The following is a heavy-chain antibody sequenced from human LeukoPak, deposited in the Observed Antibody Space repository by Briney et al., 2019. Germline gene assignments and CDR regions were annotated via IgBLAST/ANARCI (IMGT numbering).Heavy chain of an antibody. CDR3: AKAREPMFGVVIHYYYYGMDV. Sequence: GRSLRLFCAASGFTFSSYGMHWVRQAPGKGLEWVAVISYDGSNKNYADSVKGRFTISRDNSKNTLYLQMNSLRAEDTAVYYCAKAREPMFGVVIHYYYYGMDVWGQGTTVTVSS. J-gene: IGHJ6*02. CDR2: ISYDGSNK. V-gene: IGHV3-30*18. D-gene: IGHD3-3*01. CDR1: GFTFSSYG.